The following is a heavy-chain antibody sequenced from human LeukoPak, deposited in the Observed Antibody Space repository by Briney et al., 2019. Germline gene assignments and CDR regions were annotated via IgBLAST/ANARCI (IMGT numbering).Heavy chain of an antibody. CDR3: ARAPWELTDYYYMDV. Sequence: GGSLRLSCAASGFTFSNYEMHWVRQAPGKGLEWVGVISYDGSKKNYADFVKGRFTISRDSSKNTLYLQMNSLRGEDTAVYYCARAPWELTDYYYMDVWGKGTTVTVSS. CDR1: GFTFSNYE. CDR2: ISYDGSKK. J-gene: IGHJ6*03. V-gene: IGHV3-30*01. D-gene: IGHD1-26*01.